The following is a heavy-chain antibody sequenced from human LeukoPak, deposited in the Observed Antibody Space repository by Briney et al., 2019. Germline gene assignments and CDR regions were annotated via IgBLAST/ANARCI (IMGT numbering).Heavy chain of an antibody. CDR3: ARAYGDGYNVAFDY. D-gene: IGHD5-24*01. CDR2: ISSSGSTI. Sequence: GGSLRLSCAASGFTFSDYYMSWIRQAPGKGLEWVSYISSSGSTIYYADSVKGRFTISRDNAKNSLYLQMNSLRAEDTALYYCARAYGDGYNVAFDYWGLGTLVTVSS. V-gene: IGHV3-11*01. CDR1: GFTFSDYY. J-gene: IGHJ4*02.